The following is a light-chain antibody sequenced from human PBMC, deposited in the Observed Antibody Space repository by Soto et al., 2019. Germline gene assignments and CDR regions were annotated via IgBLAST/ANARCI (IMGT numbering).Light chain of an antibody. CDR1: QNIRTY. J-gene: IGKJ1*01. CDR3: QQTLSVPRT. V-gene: IGKV1-39*01. CDR2: AAS. Sequence: DIPITQSPRFLSASVGDRVTITCRARQNIRTYLTWYQQKPGKGPTVLIYAASTLQRGVPSRFSGSTTGTDFTLTITGLQPEDSATYYCQQTLSVPRTFGLGTKVEIK.